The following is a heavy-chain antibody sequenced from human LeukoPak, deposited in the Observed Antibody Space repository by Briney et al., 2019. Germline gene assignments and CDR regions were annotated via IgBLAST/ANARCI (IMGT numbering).Heavy chain of an antibody. CDR3: ARWYYGSGSWLLDY. V-gene: IGHV4-39*01. D-gene: IGHD3-10*01. CDR1: GGSISSSSYY. CDR2: IYYSGST. Sequence: PSETLSLTCTVSGGSISSSSYYWGWIRQPPGKGLEWIGSIYYSGSTYYNPSLKSRVTISVDTSKNQFSLKLSSVTAADTAVYYCARWYYGSGSWLLDYWGQGTLVTVSS. J-gene: IGHJ4*02.